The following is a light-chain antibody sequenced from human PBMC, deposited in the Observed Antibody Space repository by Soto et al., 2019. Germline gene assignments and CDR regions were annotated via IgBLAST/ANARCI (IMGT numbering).Light chain of an antibody. Sequence: QSVLTQPDSVSGSPGQSITISCTGTSSDVGGYNYVSWYQQHPGKAPKLMIYEVSNRPSGVSNRFSGSKSGNTASLTISGLQAEDEADYCCSSYTSSSTYVFGTGTKVTVL. CDR1: SSDVGGYNY. CDR3: SSYTSSSTYV. CDR2: EVS. J-gene: IGLJ1*01. V-gene: IGLV2-14*01.